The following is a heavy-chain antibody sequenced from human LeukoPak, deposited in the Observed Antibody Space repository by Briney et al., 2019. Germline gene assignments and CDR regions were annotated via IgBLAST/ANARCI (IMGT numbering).Heavy chain of an antibody. CDR2: IIPIFGTA. D-gene: IGHD3-22*01. CDR1: GYTFTSYY. CDR3: ASSYYYDSSGYSSDY. J-gene: IGHJ4*02. V-gene: IGHV1-69*13. Sequence: GASVKVSCKASGYTFTSYYMHWVRQAPGQGLEWMGGIIPIFGTANYAQKFQGRVTITADESTSTAYMELSSLRSEDTAVYYCASSYYYDSSGYSSDYWGQGTLVTVSS.